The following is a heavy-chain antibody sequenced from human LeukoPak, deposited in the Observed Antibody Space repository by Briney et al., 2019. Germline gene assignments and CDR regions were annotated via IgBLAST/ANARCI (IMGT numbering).Heavy chain of an antibody. D-gene: IGHD1-26*01. CDR1: GGTFSSYA. V-gene: IGHV1-69*04. J-gene: IGHJ6*02. CDR2: IIPILGIA. Sequence: GGSLRLSCAASGGTFSSYAISWVRQAPGQGLEWMGRIIPILGIANYAQKFQGRVTITADKSTSTAYMELSSLRSEDTAVYYCATATKWELPDPVLPNYYGMDVWGQGTTVTVSS. CDR3: ATATKWELPDPVLPNYYGMDV.